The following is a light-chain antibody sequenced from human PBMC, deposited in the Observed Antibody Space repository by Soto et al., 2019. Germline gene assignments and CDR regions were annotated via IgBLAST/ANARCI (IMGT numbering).Light chain of an antibody. CDR2: EVG. V-gene: IGLV2-14*01. CDR1: RSDIGTYNY. CDR3: SSYTRSSTHV. J-gene: IGLJ2*01. Sequence: QSALTQPASVSGSPGQSITISCTGTRSDIGTYNYVSWYQQHPGKVPKLMIYEVGNRPSGVSNRFSGSKSGNTASLTISGLQAEDEADYYCSSYTRSSTHVFGGGTKLTVL.